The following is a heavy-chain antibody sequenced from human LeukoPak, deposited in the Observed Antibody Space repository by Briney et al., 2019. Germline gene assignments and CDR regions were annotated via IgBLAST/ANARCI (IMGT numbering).Heavy chain of an antibody. D-gene: IGHD6-13*01. CDR1: GFTFSSYG. CDR2: ISYDGSNR. J-gene: IGHJ4*02. Sequence: GGSLRLSCAASGFTFSSYGMHWVRQAPGKGLEWVAVISYDGSNRYYADSVKGRFTISRDTSKNTLYLQMNSLRAEDTAVYYCAKARPGIAAAGSFDYWGQGTLVTVSS. V-gene: IGHV3-30*18. CDR3: AKARPGIAAAGSFDY.